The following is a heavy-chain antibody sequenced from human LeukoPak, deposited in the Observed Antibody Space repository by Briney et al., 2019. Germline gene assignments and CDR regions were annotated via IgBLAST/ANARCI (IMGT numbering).Heavy chain of an antibody. Sequence: PSETLSLTCTVSGGSISSYYWSWIRQPPGKGLEWIGYIYSSGSTSYNPSLKSRVTISVDTSKNQFSLKLSSVTAADTAVYYFARHPWSGGSCPNPLDPRGQGTLVTVSS. CDR2: IYSSGST. CDR1: GGSISSYY. D-gene: IGHD2-15*01. CDR3: ARHPWSGGSCPNPLDP. J-gene: IGHJ5*02. V-gene: IGHV4-59*08.